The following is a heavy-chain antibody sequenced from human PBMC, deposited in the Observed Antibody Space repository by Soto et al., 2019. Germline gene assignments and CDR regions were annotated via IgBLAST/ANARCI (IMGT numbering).Heavy chain of an antibody. CDR1: GYTFTSYG. V-gene: IGHV1-18*01. CDR2: ISAYNGNT. Sequence: GASVKVSCKASGYTFTSYGISWVRQAPGQGLEWMGWISAYNGNTNYAQKLQGRVTMTTDTSTSTAYMELRSLRSDDTAVYYFARDGRDDFWSVYYILYGMDVWGQGTTVTVSS. CDR3: ARDGRDDFWSVYYILYGMDV. J-gene: IGHJ6*02. D-gene: IGHD3-3*01.